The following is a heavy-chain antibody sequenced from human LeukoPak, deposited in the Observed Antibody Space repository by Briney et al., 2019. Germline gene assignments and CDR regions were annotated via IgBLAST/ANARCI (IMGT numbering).Heavy chain of an antibody. CDR3: TREHSYYYDNSGSDY. V-gene: IGHV3-49*03. Sequence: PGGSLRLSCTASGFTPGDYAMSWFRQAPGKGLERVGFIRSKAYGGTTEYAATVKGRFIISRDDSKSSVYLQMNSLKTEDTAVYYCTREHSYYYDNSGSDYWGQGALVTVSS. J-gene: IGHJ4*02. CDR2: IRSKAYGGTT. CDR1: GFTPGDYA. D-gene: IGHD3-22*01.